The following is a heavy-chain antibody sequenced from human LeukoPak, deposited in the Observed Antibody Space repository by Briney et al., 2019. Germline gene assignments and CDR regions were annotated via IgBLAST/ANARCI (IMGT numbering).Heavy chain of an antibody. CDR3: ARDHITMIGTYYFYGMDV. V-gene: IGHV3-48*03. CDR1: GFTFSSYE. CDR2: SSSSGSTI. D-gene: IGHD3-22*01. Sequence: PGGSLRLSCAASGFTFSSYEMNWVRQAPGKGLEWVSYSSSSGSTIYYADSVKGRFTISRDNAKNSLYLQMNSLRAEDTAVYYCARDHITMIGTYYFYGMDVWGQGTTVTASS. J-gene: IGHJ6*02.